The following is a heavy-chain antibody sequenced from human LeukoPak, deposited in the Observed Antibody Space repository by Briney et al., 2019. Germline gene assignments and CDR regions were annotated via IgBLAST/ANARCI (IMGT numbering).Heavy chain of an antibody. V-gene: IGHV1-69*01. D-gene: IGHD3-10*01. Sequence: GSSVKVSCKASGGTFSSYAISWVRQAPGQGLEWMGGIIPIFGTANYAQKFQSRVTITADESTSTAYMELSSLRSEDTAVYYCARGGTGFANFDYWGQGTLVTVSS. J-gene: IGHJ4*02. CDR1: GGTFSSYA. CDR3: ARGGTGFANFDY. CDR2: IIPIFGTA.